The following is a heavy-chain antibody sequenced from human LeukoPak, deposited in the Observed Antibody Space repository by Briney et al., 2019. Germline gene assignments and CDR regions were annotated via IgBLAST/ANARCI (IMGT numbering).Heavy chain of an antibody. D-gene: IGHD3-22*01. CDR2: MSYSGIT. CDR1: GGSISSSGYY. V-gene: IGHV4-39*01. J-gene: IGHJ1*01. Sequence: PSETLSLTCTVSGGSISSSGYYWGWIRQPPGKGLEWIGDMSYSGITYYDSSLKSRVTISVDTSKNQFSLKLSSVTAADTAVYYCARHSKYYYDSSGSYVGYFQHWGQGTLVTVSS. CDR3: ARHSKYYYDSSGSYVGYFQH.